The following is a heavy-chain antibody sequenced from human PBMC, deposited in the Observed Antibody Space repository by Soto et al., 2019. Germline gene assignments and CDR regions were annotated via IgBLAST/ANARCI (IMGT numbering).Heavy chain of an antibody. V-gene: IGHV3-7*03. Sequence: VQLVESGGGLVQPGGSLRLSCAASGFTFSSYWMSWFRQAPGKGLEWVANIKQDGSEKYYVDSVKGRLTISRDNAKNSLYLQMNSLRAEDTAVYYCARRFAAAANWFDPWGQGTLVTVSS. CDR1: GFTFSSYW. CDR2: IKQDGSEK. CDR3: ARRFAAAANWFDP. D-gene: IGHD6-13*01. J-gene: IGHJ5*02.